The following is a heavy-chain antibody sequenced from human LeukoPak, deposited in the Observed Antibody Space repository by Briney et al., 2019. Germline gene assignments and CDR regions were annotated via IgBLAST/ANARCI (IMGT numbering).Heavy chain of an antibody. Sequence: PGGSLRLSCAASGFTFSSHWMHWVRQARGKGLIWVSRVNSEGSSTTYADSVKGRFTIPRDIAMNTLYLQINSLRAEDTAVYYCVSTVDYWYFDLWGRGTLVTVS. J-gene: IGHJ2*01. CDR1: GFTFSSHW. CDR3: VSTVDYWYFDL. CDR2: VNSEGSST. V-gene: IGHV3-74*01. D-gene: IGHD6-19*01.